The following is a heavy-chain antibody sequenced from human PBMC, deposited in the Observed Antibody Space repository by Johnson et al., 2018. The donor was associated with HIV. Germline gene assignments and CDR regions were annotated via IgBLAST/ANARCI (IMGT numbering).Heavy chain of an antibody. CDR1: GFTFSNHH. D-gene: IGHD6-19*01. CDR2: INQDGSDK. Sequence: VQLVESGGGLVQPGGSLRLSCAASGFTFSNHHMTWVRQAPGKGLEWVANINQDGSDKYYVDSVKGRFTISRDNAQNSLYLQMGSLRAEDMAVYYCARAPGWFDAFDIWGQGTMVTVSS. J-gene: IGHJ3*02. V-gene: IGHV3-7*01. CDR3: ARAPGWFDAFDI.